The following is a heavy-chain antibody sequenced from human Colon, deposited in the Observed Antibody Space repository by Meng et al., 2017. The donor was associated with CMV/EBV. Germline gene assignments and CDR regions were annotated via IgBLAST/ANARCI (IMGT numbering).Heavy chain of an antibody. J-gene: IGHJ5*02. Sequence: GESLKISCAASGFTFSGYWMHWVRQVPGEGLVWVSRIRADGLAQYADSVEGRFTISRDNAKNTLYLQMNHLRPEDTAVYYCAAALGYWTTTNSSWGQGTLVTVSS. CDR3: AAALGYWTTTNSS. D-gene: IGHD2-8*01. CDR1: GFTFSGYW. CDR2: IRADGLA. V-gene: IGHV3-74*03.